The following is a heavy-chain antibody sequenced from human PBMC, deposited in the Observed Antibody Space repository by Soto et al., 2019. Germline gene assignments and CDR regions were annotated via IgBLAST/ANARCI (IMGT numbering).Heavy chain of an antibody. J-gene: IGHJ4*02. Sequence: SENLSLTCAVFGGYVGGYYWTWIRQPPGTGLEWIGEINHSGSTNYNPSLKSRVTISVDTSKNQFSLKLTSVTAADTAVYYCARDKLSGLFDYWGQGTLVTVS. CDR3: ARDKLSGLFDY. V-gene: IGHV4-34*01. D-gene: IGHD1-7*01. CDR1: GGYVGGYY. CDR2: INHSGST.